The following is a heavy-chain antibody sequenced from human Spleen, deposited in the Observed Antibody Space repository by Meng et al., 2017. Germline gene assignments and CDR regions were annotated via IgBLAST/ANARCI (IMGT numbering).Heavy chain of an antibody. CDR1: GGSISSSNW. D-gene: IGHD4-11*01. J-gene: IGHJ4*02. CDR3: ARGPTTMAHDFDY. V-gene: IGHV4-4*02. CDR2: IYHSGST. Sequence: QVQLQGSGPGLVKPSGTLSLTCAVSGGSISSSNWWSWVRQPPGKGLEWIGEIYHSGSTNYNPSLESRATISADTSQNNLSLKLSSVTAADSAVYYCARGPTTMAHDFDYWGQGTLVTVSS.